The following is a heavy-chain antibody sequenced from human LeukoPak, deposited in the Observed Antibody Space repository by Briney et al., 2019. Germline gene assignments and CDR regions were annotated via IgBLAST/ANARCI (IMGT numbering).Heavy chain of an antibody. CDR2: IIPIFGTA. V-gene: IGHV1-69*05. D-gene: IGHD1-26*01. CDR3: ARSGSGSDFQH. Sequence: ASVKVSCKASRGTFSNYAISWVRQAPGQGLEWMGGIIPIFGTANYAQKFQGRVTITTDESTSTAYMELSSLRSEDTAVYYCARSGSGSDFQHWGQGTLVTVSS. CDR1: RGTFSNYA. J-gene: IGHJ1*01.